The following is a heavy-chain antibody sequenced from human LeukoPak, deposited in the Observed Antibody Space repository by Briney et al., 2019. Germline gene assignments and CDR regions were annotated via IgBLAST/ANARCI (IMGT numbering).Heavy chain of an antibody. D-gene: IGHD6-13*01. J-gene: IGHJ4*02. CDR3: ARLGSIAAAGTPDY. Sequence: GGSLRLSCSASGFTFSSYPMHWVRQAPGKGLEYVSAISKNGGTTYYADSVKGRFTISRDNAKNSLYLQMNSLRGEDTAVYYCARLGSIAAAGTPDYWGQGALVTVSS. CDR1: GFTFSSYP. V-gene: IGHV3-64*04. CDR2: ISKNGGTT.